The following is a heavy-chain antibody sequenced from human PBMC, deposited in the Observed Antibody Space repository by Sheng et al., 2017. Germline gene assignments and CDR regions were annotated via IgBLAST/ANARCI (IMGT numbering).Heavy chain of an antibody. CDR2: MNPNSGNT. D-gene: IGHD3-3*01. CDR1: GYTFTSYD. Sequence: QVQLVQSGAEVKKPGASVKVSCKASGYTFTSYDINWVRQATGQGLEWMGWMNPNSGNTGYAQKFQGRVTITRNTSISTAYMELSSLRSEDTAVYYCARGGEYDFWSGYYGWFDPWGQGTLVTVSS. CDR3: ARGGEYDFWSGYYGWFDP. J-gene: IGHJ5*02. V-gene: IGHV1-8*03.